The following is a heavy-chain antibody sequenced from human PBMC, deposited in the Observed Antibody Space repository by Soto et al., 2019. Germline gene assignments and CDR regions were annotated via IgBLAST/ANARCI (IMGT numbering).Heavy chain of an antibody. Sequence: PGGSLRLSCAASGFTFRTYAMHWVRQAPGKGLEWVAVISYDGSNKYYADSVKGRFTISRDNSKNTLYLQMNSLRAEDTVVFYCARDNSQLAYYYYYGMDVWGQGTTVTVSS. CDR2: ISYDGSNK. V-gene: IGHV3-30-3*01. CDR1: GFTFRTYA. D-gene: IGHD6-13*01. CDR3: ARDNSQLAYYYYYGMDV. J-gene: IGHJ6*02.